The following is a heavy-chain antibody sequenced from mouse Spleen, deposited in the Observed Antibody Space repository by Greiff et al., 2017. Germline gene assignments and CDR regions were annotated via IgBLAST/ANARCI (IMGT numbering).Heavy chain of an antibody. CDR2: IHPNSGST. V-gene: IGHV1-64*01. CDR1: GYTFTSYW. D-gene: IGHD1-2*01. CDR3: ARERRLYAMDY. J-gene: IGHJ4*01. Sequence: VQLQQPGAELVKPGASVKLSCKASGYTFTSYWMHWVKQRPGQGLEWIGMIHPNSGSTNYNEKFKSKATLTVDKSSSTAYMQLSSLTSEDSAVYYCARERRLYAMDYWGQGTSVTVSS.